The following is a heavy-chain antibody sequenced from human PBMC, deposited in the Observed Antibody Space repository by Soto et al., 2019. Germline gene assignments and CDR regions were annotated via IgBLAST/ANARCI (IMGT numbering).Heavy chain of an antibody. V-gene: IGHV3-33*01. CDR2: IWYDGSKQ. CDR3: TRIDVAKFDY. Sequence: GGSLRLSCTASGFTFSTYGIHWVRQAPGKGLEWVSVIWYDGSKQYYADSVKGRFTISRDNANNLVYLQMNTLRAEDTAVYYCTRIDVAKFDYWGQGALVTVSS. CDR1: GFTFSTYG. J-gene: IGHJ4*02. D-gene: IGHD2-21*01.